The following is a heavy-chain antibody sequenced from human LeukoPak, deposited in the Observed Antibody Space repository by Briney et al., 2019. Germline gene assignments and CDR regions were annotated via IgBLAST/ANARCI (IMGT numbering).Heavy chain of an antibody. V-gene: IGHV3-7*01. CDR2: IKQDGSER. Sequence: PGGSLRPSCEASGFTFSSYWMTWVRQAPGKGLEWVANIKQDGSERDYVDSVKGRFTISRDNAKNSLYLQMNSLRAEDTAVYYCARSGVAIALWGDYWGQGVLVTVSS. CDR3: ARSGVAIALWGDY. CDR1: GFTFSSYW. D-gene: IGHD3-3*01. J-gene: IGHJ4*02.